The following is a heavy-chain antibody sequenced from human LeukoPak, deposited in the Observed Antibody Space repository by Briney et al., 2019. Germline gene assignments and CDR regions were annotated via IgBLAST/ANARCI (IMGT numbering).Heavy chain of an antibody. V-gene: IGHV4-34*01. CDR1: GGSFSGYY. J-gene: IGHJ4*02. CDR2: INHSGST. D-gene: IGHD3-22*01. CDR3: ARGLYYYDSSGYYVH. Sequence: PSETLSLTCAVYGGSFSGYYWRWIRQPPGKGLEWIGEINHSGSTNYNPSLKSRVTISVDTSKNQFSLKLSSVTAADTAVYYCARGLYYYDSSGYYVHWGQGTLVTVSS.